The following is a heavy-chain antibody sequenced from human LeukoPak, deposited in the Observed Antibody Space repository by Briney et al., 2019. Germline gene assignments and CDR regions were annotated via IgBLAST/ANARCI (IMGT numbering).Heavy chain of an antibody. V-gene: IGHV1-2*02. CDR2: ISPKSGGT. CDR3: AKDLRFGELSLTFGMDV. Sequence: ASVKVSCKASGYTFTCYYMHWVRQAPGQGLEWMGWISPKSGGTNYAQKFRDRVTMTRDTSTSTAYMELSRLRSDDTAVYFCAKDLRFGELSLTFGMDVWGQGTTVTVSS. D-gene: IGHD3-16*02. CDR1: GYTFTCYY. J-gene: IGHJ6*02.